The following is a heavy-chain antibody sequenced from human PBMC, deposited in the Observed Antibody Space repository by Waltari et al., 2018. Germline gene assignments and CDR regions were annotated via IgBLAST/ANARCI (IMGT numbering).Heavy chain of an antibody. CDR3: ASATGEDAFDI. CDR1: GGSFSGTY. D-gene: IGHD7-27*01. J-gene: IGHJ3*02. Sequence: QVQLQQWGAGLLKPSETLSLTCAVYGGSFSGTYWSWLRQPPGKGLEWIGEINHSGSTNYNPSLKSRVTISVDTSKNQFSLKLSSVTAADTAVYYCASATGEDAFDIWGQGTMVTVSS. V-gene: IGHV4-34*01. CDR2: INHSGST.